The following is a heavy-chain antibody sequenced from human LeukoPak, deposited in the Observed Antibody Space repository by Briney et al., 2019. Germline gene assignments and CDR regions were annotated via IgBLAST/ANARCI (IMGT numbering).Heavy chain of an antibody. Sequence: SETLSLTCTGSGGSISSYYWSWLRQPPGKGLEWVGYIYYSGSTNYNPSLKSRVTISVATSKNQFSLKLSSVTAADTAVYYCARAKQGDCSSTSCYFGYYYYYMDVWGKGTTVTVSS. CDR2: IYYSGST. J-gene: IGHJ6*03. D-gene: IGHD2-2*01. V-gene: IGHV4-59*01. CDR1: GGSISSYY. CDR3: ARAKQGDCSSTSCYFGYYYYYMDV.